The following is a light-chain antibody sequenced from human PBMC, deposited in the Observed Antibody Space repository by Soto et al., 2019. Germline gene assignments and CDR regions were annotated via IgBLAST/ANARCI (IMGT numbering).Light chain of an antibody. Sequence: ENVLTQSPGTLSLSPGERATLSCRASQSVSSSYLAWYQQKPGQAPRLLIYGASKRATGIPDRFSGSGSGTDFTLTITRLEPEAFAVYYCQQYGSSLSITFGQGTRLEIK. CDR2: GAS. CDR1: QSVSSSY. CDR3: QQYGSSLSIT. V-gene: IGKV3-20*01. J-gene: IGKJ5*01.